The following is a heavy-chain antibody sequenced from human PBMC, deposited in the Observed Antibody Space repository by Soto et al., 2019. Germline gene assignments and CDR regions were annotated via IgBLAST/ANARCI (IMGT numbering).Heavy chain of an antibody. V-gene: IGHV3-30*18. Sequence: QMQLVESGGGVVQPGRSLRLSCAASGFTFSSYGMHWVRQAPGKGLEWVAVISYDGSNKYYADSVKGRFTISRDNSKNTLYLQMNSLRAEDTAVYYCAKDLILGGSYRDDYWGQGTLVTVSS. CDR2: ISYDGSNK. J-gene: IGHJ4*02. CDR3: AKDLILGGSYRDDY. CDR1: GFTFSSYG. D-gene: IGHD1-26*01.